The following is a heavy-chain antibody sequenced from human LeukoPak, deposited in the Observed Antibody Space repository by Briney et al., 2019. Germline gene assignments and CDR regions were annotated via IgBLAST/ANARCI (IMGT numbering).Heavy chain of an antibody. D-gene: IGHD6-13*01. V-gene: IGHV4-31*03. CDR1: GGSISSGGYY. Sequence: SETLSLTCTVSGGSISSGGYYWSWIRQHPGKGLEWIGYIYYSGSTYYNPSLKSRVTISVDTSKNQFSLKLSSVTAADTAVYYCARDSAAGRTRGTIDYWGQGTLVTVSS. CDR3: ARDSAAGRTRGTIDY. CDR2: IYYSGST. J-gene: IGHJ4*02.